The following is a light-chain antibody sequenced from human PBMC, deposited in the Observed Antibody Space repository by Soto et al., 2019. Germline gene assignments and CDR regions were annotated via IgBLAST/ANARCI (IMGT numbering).Light chain of an antibody. CDR1: SSDVGFYNY. V-gene: IGLV2-14*03. CDR3: TSYTTSSTYV. J-gene: IGLJ1*01. CDR2: DVN. Sequence: QSVLTQPASVSGSPGQSIAISCTGTSSDVGFYNYVSWYQQHPGTAPKLMVYDVNNRPTGVSNRFSGSKSGNTASLTISGLQAEDEADYYCTSYTTSSTYVFGTGTKVTVL.